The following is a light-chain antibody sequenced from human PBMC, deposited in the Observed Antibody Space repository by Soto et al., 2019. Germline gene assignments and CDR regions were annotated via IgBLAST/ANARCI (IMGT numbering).Light chain of an antibody. V-gene: IGLV2-23*02. CDR2: GVT. J-gene: IGLJ1*01. CDR3: CTYATGGTYV. CDR1: HSDVGRFNL. Sequence: QAVLTQPASVSVSTGQSITISCTGTHSDVGRFNLVSWYQHHPQKAPKLIIFGVTERPSGISNRFSASKSGNTASLTISGLQAEDEADYYCCTYATGGTYVFGTGTKVTVL.